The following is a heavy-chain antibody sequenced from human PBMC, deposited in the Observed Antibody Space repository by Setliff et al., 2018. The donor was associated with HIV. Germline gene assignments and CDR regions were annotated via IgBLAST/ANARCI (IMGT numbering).Heavy chain of an antibody. CDR1: GGSISSGTYY. CDR2: IYYSGST. CDR3: ARGWGHDGFDF. J-gene: IGHJ3*01. V-gene: IGHV4-31*02. Sequence: SETLSLTCTVSGGSISSGTYYWSWIRQHPGKGLEWIGYIYYSGSTYYNPSLKSRLTISVDTSKNQFSLNVSSVTAADTAVYYCARGWGHDGFDFWGQGTMVT. D-gene: IGHD7-27*01.